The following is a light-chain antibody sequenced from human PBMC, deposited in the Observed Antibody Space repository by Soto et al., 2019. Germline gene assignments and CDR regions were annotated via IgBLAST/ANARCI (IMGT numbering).Light chain of an antibody. CDR2: AAS. CDR1: QSVSSN. V-gene: IGKV3-20*01. Sequence: VLTQYPATLSVSPGERATLSCRASQSVSSNLAWYQQKPGQAPRVLIYAASTRATGIPDRFSGSGSGADFTLTISRLEPEDFAVYYCQQYGSSLTFGGGTKVDI. CDR3: QQYGSSLT. J-gene: IGKJ4*01.